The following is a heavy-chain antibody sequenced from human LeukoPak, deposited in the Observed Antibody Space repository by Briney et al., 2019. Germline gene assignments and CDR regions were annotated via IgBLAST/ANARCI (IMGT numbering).Heavy chain of an antibody. D-gene: IGHD1-1*01. CDR2: ISYDGSEK. J-gene: IGHJ4*02. Sequence: PGGSLRLSCAASGFTFSDYGIHWVRQAPGKGLEWVAVISYDGSEKYYVDSVKGRFTISRDNSKNTLYLQMNSLRTEDTAVYYCAKDLEMAPWSLFDYWGQGTLVTVSS. V-gene: IGHV3-30*18. CDR3: AKDLEMAPWSLFDY. CDR1: GFTFSDYG.